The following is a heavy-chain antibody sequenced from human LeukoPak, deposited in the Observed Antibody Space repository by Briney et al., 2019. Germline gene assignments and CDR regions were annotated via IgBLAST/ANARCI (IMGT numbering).Heavy chain of an antibody. CDR1: GFTFSSYT. Sequence: GGSLRLSCAASGFTFSSYTMTWVRQAPGKGLEWVSAISGSAGNTYYADSVKGRFTISRDNSKNTLYLQMDSLRAEDTAIYYCAKDQQWPHYFGYWGQGTLVTVSS. V-gene: IGHV3-23*01. CDR3: AKDQQWPHYFGY. CDR2: ISGSAGNT. J-gene: IGHJ4*02. D-gene: IGHD6-19*01.